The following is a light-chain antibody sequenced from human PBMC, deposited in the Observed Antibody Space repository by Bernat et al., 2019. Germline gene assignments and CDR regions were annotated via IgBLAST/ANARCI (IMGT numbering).Light chain of an antibody. V-gene: IGLV2-14*03. J-gene: IGLJ1*01. Sequence: QSALTQPASVSGSPGQLITISCTGTSSDVGGYNYVPWYQQHSGKAPKLMIYDVTNRPSGISNRFSGSKSGNTASLTISGLQAEDEADYYCSSFTTINTYVFGTGTEVTVL. CDR1: SSDVGGYNY. CDR3: SSFTTINTYV. CDR2: DVT.